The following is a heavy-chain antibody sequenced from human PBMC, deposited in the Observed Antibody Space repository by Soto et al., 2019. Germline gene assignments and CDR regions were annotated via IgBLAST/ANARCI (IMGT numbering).Heavy chain of an antibody. CDR2: IYYSGST. J-gene: IGHJ4*02. V-gene: IGHV4-59*13. CDR3: ARGGRSGWFEDY. D-gene: IGHD6-19*01. Sequence: SETLSLTCTVSGGSISTYYWSWIRQPPGKGLEWIGYIYYSGSTNYNPSLKCRVTMSVDTSKNQFSLKLDSVTAADTAVYYCARGGRSGWFEDYWGQGTLVTVSS. CDR1: GGSISTYY.